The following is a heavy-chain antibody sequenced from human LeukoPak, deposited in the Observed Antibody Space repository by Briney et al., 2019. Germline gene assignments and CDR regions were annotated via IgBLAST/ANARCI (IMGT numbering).Heavy chain of an antibody. CDR2: IILIFGTA. CDR3: ARADSSGYYYSY. J-gene: IGHJ4*02. D-gene: IGHD3-22*01. CDR1: GGTFSSYA. Sequence: SVKVSCKASGGTFSSYAISWVRQAPGQGLEWMGGIILIFGTANYAQKFQGRVTITADESTSTAYMELSSLRSEDTAVYYCARADSSGYYYSYWGQGTLVTVSS. V-gene: IGHV1-69*13.